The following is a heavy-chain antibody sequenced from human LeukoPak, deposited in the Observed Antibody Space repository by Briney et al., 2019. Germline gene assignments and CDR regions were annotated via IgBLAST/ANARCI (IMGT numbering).Heavy chain of an antibody. V-gene: IGHV1-69*13. CDR2: IIPIFGTA. D-gene: IGHD6-19*01. CDR1: GGTFSSYA. Sequence: ASVKVSCKASGGTFSSYAISWVRQAPGQGLEWMGGIIPIFGTANYAQKFQGRVTITADESTSTAYMELSSLRSEDTAVYYCARVIGSGWYNWFDPWGQGTLVTVSS. CDR3: ARVIGSGWYNWFDP. J-gene: IGHJ5*02.